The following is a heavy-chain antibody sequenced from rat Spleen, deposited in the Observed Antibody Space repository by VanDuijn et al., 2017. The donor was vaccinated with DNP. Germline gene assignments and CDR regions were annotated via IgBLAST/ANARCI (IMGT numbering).Heavy chain of an antibody. J-gene: IGHJ2*01. Sequence: EVQLVESGGGLIQPGRSLRLSCAASGFTFRDYNMAWVRQAPKKGLEWVATIIFDGSRTFYLDSVKGRFTISRDNAKRTLYLQMDSVRSEDTAIYYCATSYDFDYWGQGVMVTVSS. CDR3: ATSYDFDY. V-gene: IGHV5S10*01. D-gene: IGHD1-11*01. CDR1: GFTFRDYN. CDR2: IIFDGSRT.